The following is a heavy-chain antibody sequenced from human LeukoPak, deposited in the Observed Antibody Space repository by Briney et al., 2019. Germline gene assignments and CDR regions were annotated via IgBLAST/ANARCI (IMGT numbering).Heavy chain of an antibody. CDR2: ICYDGNNK. V-gene: IGHV3-33*06. Sequence: GGSLRLSCEASGFTFSNYGMQWVRQAPGKGLEWVALICYDGNNKIYSDSVKDRFTIPRDNSKNTLFLQMNSLRAEDSAVYYCAKSAQDYYGSGSYYYPYYDYFIDVWGKGTTVTVFS. CDR1: GFTFSNYG. D-gene: IGHD3-10*01. CDR3: AKSAQDYYGSGSYYYPYYDYFIDV. J-gene: IGHJ6*03.